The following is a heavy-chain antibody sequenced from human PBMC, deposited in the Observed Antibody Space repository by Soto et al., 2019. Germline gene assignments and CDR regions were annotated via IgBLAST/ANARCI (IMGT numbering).Heavy chain of an antibody. D-gene: IGHD3-10*01. J-gene: IGHJ6*04. Sequence: GGSLRLSCAASGFTFSSYGMHWVRQAPGKGLEWVAVISYDGSNKYYADSVKGRFTISRDNSKNTLYLQMNSLRAEDTAVYYCAKDRLKWLGRGGMEVGGKGTRVTVSS. CDR3: AKDRLKWLGRGGMEV. CDR1: GFTFSSYG. CDR2: ISYDGSNK. V-gene: IGHV3-30*18.